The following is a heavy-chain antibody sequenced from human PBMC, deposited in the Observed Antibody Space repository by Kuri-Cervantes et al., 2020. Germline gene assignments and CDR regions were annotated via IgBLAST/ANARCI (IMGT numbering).Heavy chain of an antibody. CDR3: ARRGLGLQNWFDP. D-gene: IGHD2-15*01. Sequence: SETLSLTCTVSGGSVSSGSYYWSWIRQPPGKGLEWIGYIYYSGSTYYNPSLKSRVSISVDTSKNQFSLKLNSVTAADTAVFYCARRGLGLQNWFDPWGQGTLVTVSS. J-gene: IGHJ5*02. CDR1: GGSVSSGSYY. V-gene: IGHV4-61*01. CDR2: IYYSGST.